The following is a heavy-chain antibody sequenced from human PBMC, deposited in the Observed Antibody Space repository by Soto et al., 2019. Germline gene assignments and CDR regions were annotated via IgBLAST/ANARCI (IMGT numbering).Heavy chain of an antibody. D-gene: IGHD3-16*01. V-gene: IGHV3-33*01. CDR2: IWYDGSNK. CDR1: GFTFSSYG. Sequence: GGSLRLSCAASGFTFSSYGMHWVRQAPGKGLEWVAVIWYDGSNKYYADSVKGRFTISRDNSKNTLYLQMNSLRAEDTAVYYCAREVRIMGRSVWSMDVWGQGTTVTVSS. CDR3: AREVRIMGRSVWSMDV. J-gene: IGHJ6*02.